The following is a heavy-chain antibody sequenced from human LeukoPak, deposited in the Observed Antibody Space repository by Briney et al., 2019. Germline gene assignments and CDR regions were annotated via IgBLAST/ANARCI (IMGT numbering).Heavy chain of an antibody. V-gene: IGHV3-48*03. CDR2: ISSRGNTI. J-gene: IGHJ4*02. D-gene: IGHD6-13*01. CDR3: ARVGYSNRWYLDC. CDR1: GFSLSSFE. Sequence: GGSLRLSRADSGFSLSSFEMNWVREAPGKGRGWVSYISSRGNTIYYADAVKGRFTISRDNAKNSLYLQMNSLRAADTAVYYCARVGYSNRWYLDCWGQGTLVTVSS.